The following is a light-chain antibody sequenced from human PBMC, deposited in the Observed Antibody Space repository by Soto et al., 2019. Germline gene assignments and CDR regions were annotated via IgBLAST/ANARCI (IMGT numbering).Light chain of an antibody. V-gene: IGLV3-21*04. J-gene: IGLJ2*01. CDR1: NIGSKS. Sequence: SYELTQPPSVSVAPGKTARITCGGTNIGSKSVHWYQQKPGQAPVLVIYYDSDRPSGIPERFSGSNSGNTATLTISRVEAGDDADYYCQVWDSSSDHPVFGGGTKLTVL. CDR3: QVWDSSSDHPV. CDR2: YDS.